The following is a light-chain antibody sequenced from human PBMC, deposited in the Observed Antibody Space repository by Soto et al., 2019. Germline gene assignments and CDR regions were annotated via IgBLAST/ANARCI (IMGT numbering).Light chain of an antibody. V-gene: IGKV1-5*01. CDR2: DGS. Sequence: DIQMTQSPSPLSASVGDRVTITCRASQSIGTWLAWYQQKPGKAPKLLIYDGSTLESGVPSRFSGSGSGTEFTLTISSLQPDDFATYYCQHYNTYSTTFGQGTELEI. J-gene: IGKJ2*01. CDR1: QSIGTW. CDR3: QHYNTYSTT.